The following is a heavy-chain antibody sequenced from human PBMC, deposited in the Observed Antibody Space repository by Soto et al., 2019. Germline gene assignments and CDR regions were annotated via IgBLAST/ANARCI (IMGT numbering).Heavy chain of an antibody. CDR2: IYATGTT. CDR1: GASISGFY. Sequence: XATLSLNCTVSGASISGFYWSWIRKSAGKGLEWIGRIYATGTTDYNPSLKSRVMMSVDTSKKQFSLKLRSVTAADTAVYYCVRDGTKTLRDWFDPWGQGISVIVSS. J-gene: IGHJ5*02. D-gene: IGHD1-1*01. CDR3: VRDGTKTLRDWFDP. V-gene: IGHV4-4*07.